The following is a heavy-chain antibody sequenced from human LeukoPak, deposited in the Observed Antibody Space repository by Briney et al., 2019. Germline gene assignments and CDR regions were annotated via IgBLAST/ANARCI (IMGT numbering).Heavy chain of an antibody. D-gene: IGHD3-10*01. Sequence: GRSLRLSCAASGFTFDDYAVHWVRQAPGKGLEWVSGISWNSGSIGYADSVKGRFTISRDDAKNSLYLQMNSLRAEGMALYYCAKGGGGYSYYYYMDVWGKGTTVTVSS. J-gene: IGHJ6*03. CDR1: GFTFDDYA. CDR3: AKGGGGYSYYYYMDV. CDR2: ISWNSGSI. V-gene: IGHV3-9*03.